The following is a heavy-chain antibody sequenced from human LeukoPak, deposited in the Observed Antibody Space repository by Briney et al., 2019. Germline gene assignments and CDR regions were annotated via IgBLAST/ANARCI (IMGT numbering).Heavy chain of an antibody. J-gene: IGHJ1*01. D-gene: IGHD3-22*01. CDR3: AKKPVVVVIGSAEYFQH. CDR1: GFTFSSYA. Sequence: SGGSLRLSCAASGFTFSSYAMSWVCQAPGKGPEWVSAISGSGGSTYYADSVKGRFTISRDNSKNTLYLQMNSLRAEDTAVYYCAKKPVVVVIGSAEYFQHWGQGTLVTVSS. CDR2: ISGSGGST. V-gene: IGHV3-23*01.